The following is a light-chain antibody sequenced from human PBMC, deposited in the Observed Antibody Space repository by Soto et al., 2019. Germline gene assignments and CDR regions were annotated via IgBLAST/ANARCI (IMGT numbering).Light chain of an antibody. J-gene: IGLJ1*01. CDR3: CSYAGVTSLV. CDR1: SSDVGSYNL. V-gene: IGLV2-23*01. Sequence: QSALTQPASVSGSPGQSITISCTGTSSDVGSYNLVSWYQQHPGKAPKLMIYEDIERLSGVSNRFSGSKSGNTASLTISGLQTEDEADSYCCSYAGVTSLVFGGGTNVTVL. CDR2: EDI.